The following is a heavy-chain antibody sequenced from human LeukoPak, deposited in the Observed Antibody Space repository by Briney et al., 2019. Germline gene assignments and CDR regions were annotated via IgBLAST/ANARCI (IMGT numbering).Heavy chain of an antibody. V-gene: IGHV4-39*01. CDR2: IYYSGST. J-gene: IGHJ4*02. D-gene: IGHD3-16*01. Sequence: SETLSLTCTVSGGSISSGNYYWGWSRQPPGKGLEWIGTIYYSGSTYYNPSLKSRVTISVDTSKNQFSLKLSSVTAADTAVYYCARRGRGFPVDYWGQGTLVTVSS. CDR3: ARRGRGFPVDY. CDR1: GGSISSGNYY.